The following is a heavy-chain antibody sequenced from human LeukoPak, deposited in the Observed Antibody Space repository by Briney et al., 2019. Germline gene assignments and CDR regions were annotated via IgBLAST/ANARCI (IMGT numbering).Heavy chain of an antibody. J-gene: IGHJ3*02. Sequence: GGSLRLSCAASGFTFSSYAMSWVRQAPGKGLEWVSAISGSGGSTYYADSVKGRFTISRANSKNTLYLQMNSLRAEDTAVYYCAKAGYSSSWYRDAFDIWGQGTMVTVSS. CDR1: GFTFSSYA. CDR3: AKAGYSSSWYRDAFDI. D-gene: IGHD6-13*01. CDR2: ISGSGGST. V-gene: IGHV3-23*01.